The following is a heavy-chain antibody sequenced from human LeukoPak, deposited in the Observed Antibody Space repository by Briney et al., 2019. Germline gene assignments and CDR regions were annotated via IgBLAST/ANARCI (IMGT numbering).Heavy chain of an antibody. V-gene: IGHV3-33*01. CDR2: LWADGTNH. CDR1: GFTLSTYG. Sequence: GGSLRLSCATSGFTLSTYGMHWVRQAPGKGLEWVAVLWADGTNHYYADSVKGRFTISRDTSKNTLYLQMDSLRAEDTAVYYCARDGPYGDYGQGDYWGQGTLVTVPS. CDR3: ARDGPYGDYGQGDY. D-gene: IGHD4-17*01. J-gene: IGHJ4*02.